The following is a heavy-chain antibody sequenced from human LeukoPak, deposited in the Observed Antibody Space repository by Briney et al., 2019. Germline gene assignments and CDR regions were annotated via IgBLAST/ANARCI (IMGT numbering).Heavy chain of an antibody. V-gene: IGHV3-30*18. CDR2: LSYDGSNK. J-gene: IGHJ1*01. Sequence: GRSLRLSCAASGFTFSSYGMHWVRQAPGKGLEWVAILSYDGSNKYYADSVKGRFTISRDNAKNTLYLQMNSLRAEDTAVYYCAKGRFWRRKTDYHFLHWGQGTLVTVSS. D-gene: IGHD3-3*02. CDR3: AKGRFWRRKTDYHFLH. CDR1: GFTFSSYG.